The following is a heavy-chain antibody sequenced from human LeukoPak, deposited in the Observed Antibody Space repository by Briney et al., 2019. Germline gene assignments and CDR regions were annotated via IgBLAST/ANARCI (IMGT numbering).Heavy chain of an antibody. J-gene: IGHJ5*02. D-gene: IGHD3-10*01. Sequence: GGSLRLSCAASGFTVSSNYMSWVRQAPGKGLEWVSVISGSGGSTYYADSVKGRFTISRDNSKNTLYLQMNSLRAEDTAVYYCAKDHNYGSGRGNWFDPWGQGTLVTVSS. V-gene: IGHV3-23*01. CDR1: GFTVSSNY. CDR2: ISGSGGST. CDR3: AKDHNYGSGRGNWFDP.